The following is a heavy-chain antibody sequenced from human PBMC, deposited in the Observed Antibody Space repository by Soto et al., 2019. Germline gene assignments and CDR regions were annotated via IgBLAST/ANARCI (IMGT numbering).Heavy chain of an antibody. CDR1: GYSFTSYW. D-gene: IGHD5-18*01. V-gene: IGHV5-10-1*01. J-gene: IGHJ6*02. CDR3: ARQVDTAMASYYYYGMDV. Sequence: PGESLKISCKGSGYSFTSYWISWVRQMPGKGLEWMGRIDPSDSYTNYSPSFQGHVTISADKSISTAYLQWSSLKASDTAMYYCARQVDTAMASYYYYGMDVWGQGTTVTV. CDR2: IDPSDSYT.